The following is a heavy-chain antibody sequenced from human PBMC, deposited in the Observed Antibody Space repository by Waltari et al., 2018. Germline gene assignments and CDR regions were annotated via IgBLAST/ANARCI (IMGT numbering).Heavy chain of an antibody. CDR2: IYSGGST. V-gene: IGHV3-53*01. CDR1: GFTVRSNY. Sequence: EVQLVESGGGLSQPGGSLRLSCAASGFTVRSNYMSWVRQAPGKGLEWVSVIYSGGSTYYADSVKGRFTISRDNSKNTLYLQMNSLRAEDTAVYYCARDNWVVAAKGYYGMDVWGQGTTVTVSS. D-gene: IGHD2-15*01. J-gene: IGHJ6*02. CDR3: ARDNWVVAAKGYYGMDV.